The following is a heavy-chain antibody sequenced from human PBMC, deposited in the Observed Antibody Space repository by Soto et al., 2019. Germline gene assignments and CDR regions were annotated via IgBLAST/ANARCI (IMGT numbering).Heavy chain of an antibody. Sequence: QVQLVQSGAEVKKPGASVKVSCKASGYTFTGYYMHWVRQAPGQGPEWMGWINPNSGGTTYAQKFQGRVTVTRDTSISTAYMELSSLRSDDTAVYYCARGASSSLDYWGQGTLVTVSS. CDR3: ARGASSSLDY. D-gene: IGHD6-6*01. CDR1: GYTFTGYY. V-gene: IGHV1-2*02. CDR2: INPNSGGT. J-gene: IGHJ4*02.